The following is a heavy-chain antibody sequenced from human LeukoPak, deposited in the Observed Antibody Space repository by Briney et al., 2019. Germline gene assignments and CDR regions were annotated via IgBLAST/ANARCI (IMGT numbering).Heavy chain of an antibody. V-gene: IGHV3-30*04. D-gene: IGHD3-10*01. CDR3: AKDLHFGSADY. J-gene: IGHJ4*02. CDR1: GFTFSSYA. CDR2: ISYDGSNK. Sequence: GGSMRLSCAASGFTFSSYAMHWVRQAPGKGLEWVAVISYDGSNKYYADSVKGRFTISRDNSKNTLYLQMNSLRVDDTAVYYCAKDLHFGSADYWGQGTLVTVSS.